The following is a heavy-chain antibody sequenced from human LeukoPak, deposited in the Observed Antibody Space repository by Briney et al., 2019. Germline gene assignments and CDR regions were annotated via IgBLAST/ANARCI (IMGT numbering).Heavy chain of an antibody. J-gene: IGHJ4*02. CDR3: ARVLSGYDVNDY. Sequence: GGSLRLSCAASGFTFSIYWMSWVRQAPGKGLEWVANIKQGGSEKYYVDSVKGRFTISRDNAKNSVYLQMNSLRAEDTAVYYCARVLSGYDVNDYWGQGTLVTVSS. V-gene: IGHV3-7*05. CDR2: IKQGGSEK. D-gene: IGHD5-12*01. CDR1: GFTFSIYW.